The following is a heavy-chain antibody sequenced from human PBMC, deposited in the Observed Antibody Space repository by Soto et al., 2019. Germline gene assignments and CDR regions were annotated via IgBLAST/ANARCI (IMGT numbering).Heavy chain of an antibody. Sequence: SETLSLTCTVSGGSISSSSYYWGWIRQPPGKGLEWIGSIYYSGSTYYNPSLKSRVTISVDTSKNQFSLKLSSVTAADTAVYYCASYPIQYYYDSSGYAFDIWGQGTMVTVSS. D-gene: IGHD3-22*01. CDR2: IYYSGST. CDR3: ASYPIQYYYDSSGYAFDI. V-gene: IGHV4-39*01. CDR1: GGSISSSSYY. J-gene: IGHJ3*02.